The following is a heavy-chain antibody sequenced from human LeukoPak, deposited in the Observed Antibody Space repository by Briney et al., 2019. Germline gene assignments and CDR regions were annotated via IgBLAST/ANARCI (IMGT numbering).Heavy chain of an antibody. CDR1: GFSFNNYA. J-gene: IGHJ4*02. D-gene: IGHD5-12*01. V-gene: IGHV3-23*01. CDR3: AKGGYDYVEVAYFDF. CDR2: ILASSSRP. Sequence: GGSLGLSYASSGFSFNNYAISWVGQAPGKGLDGVSVILASSSRPVSADTVKGRFTICRDNSKTTLYLQMNSLRVEDTAVYYCAKGGYDYVEVAYFDFWGQGTLVTVSS.